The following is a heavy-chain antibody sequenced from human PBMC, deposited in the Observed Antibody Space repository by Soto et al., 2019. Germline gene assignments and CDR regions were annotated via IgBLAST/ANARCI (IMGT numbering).Heavy chain of an antibody. CDR3: ARIPISGVVVPAANRFDP. Sequence: SVKVSCKASGGTFSSYAISWVRQAPGQGLEWMGGIIPIFGTANYAQKFQGRVTITADKSTSTAYMELSSLRSEDTAVYYCARIPISGVVVPAANRFDPWGQGTLVTVSS. V-gene: IGHV1-69*06. D-gene: IGHD2-2*01. J-gene: IGHJ5*02. CDR2: IIPIFGTA. CDR1: GGTFSSYA.